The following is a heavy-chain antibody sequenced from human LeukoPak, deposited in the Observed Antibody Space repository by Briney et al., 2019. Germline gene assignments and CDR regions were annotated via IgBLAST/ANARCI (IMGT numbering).Heavy chain of an antibody. CDR2: IVVSSGNT. J-gene: IGHJ6*02. V-gene: IGHV1-58*01. Sequence: AVKVSCKASGFTFTTSAVQWVRQARGQRLEWIGWIVVSSGNTNYAQKFQERVTITRDMSTSTVYMDLSSQRSEDTAVYYCAAASNYYDRSNYYSYAMDVWGQGTTVTVSS. CDR3: AAASNYYDRSNYYSYAMDV. D-gene: IGHD3-22*01. CDR1: GFTFTTSA.